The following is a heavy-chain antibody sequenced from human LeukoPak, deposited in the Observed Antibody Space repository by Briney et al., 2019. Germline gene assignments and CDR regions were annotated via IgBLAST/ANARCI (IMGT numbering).Heavy chain of an antibody. CDR1: GGTFSSYA. V-gene: IGHV1-69*13. Sequence: PSASVKVSCKASGGTFSSYAISWVRQAPGQGLEWMGGIIPIFGTANYAQKFQGRVTITADESTSTAYMELSSLRSEDTAVYYCARGEWLLGRFDYWGQGTLVTVSS. CDR2: IIPIFGTA. CDR3: ARGEWLLGRFDY. D-gene: IGHD3-3*01. J-gene: IGHJ4*02.